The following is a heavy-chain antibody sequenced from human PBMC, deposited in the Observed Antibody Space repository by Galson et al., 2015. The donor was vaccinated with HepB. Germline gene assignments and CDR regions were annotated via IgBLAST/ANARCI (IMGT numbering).Heavy chain of an antibody. D-gene: IGHD5-12*01. Sequence: SLRLSCAASGFTFSNAWMSWVRQAPGKGLEWVGRIKSKTDGGTTDYAAHVKGRFTISRDDSKNTLYLQMNSLKTEDTTVYYCTTDSPLAGSSRGYSGHDWGQGTLVTVSS. CDR2: IKSKTDGGTT. V-gene: IGHV3-15*01. CDR3: TTDSPLAGSSRGYSGHD. J-gene: IGHJ4*02. CDR1: GFTFSNAW.